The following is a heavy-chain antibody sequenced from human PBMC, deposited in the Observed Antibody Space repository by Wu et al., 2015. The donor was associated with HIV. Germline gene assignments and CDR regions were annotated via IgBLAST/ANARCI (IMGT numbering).Heavy chain of an antibody. V-gene: IGHV1-18*01. J-gene: IGHJ6*03. D-gene: IGHD3-22*01. CDR2: ISAYTGNT. Sequence: VQLVQSGAEVKKPGASVKVSCKASGYTFISYGISWVRQAPGQGLEWMGWISAYTGNTKYVQKFQGRVSMTTDTSTSTAYMELRSLRSDDTAVYYCARGIRTYYYENWGMDVWGKGTTVTVSS. CDR1: GYTFISYG. CDR3: ARGIRTYYYENWGMDV.